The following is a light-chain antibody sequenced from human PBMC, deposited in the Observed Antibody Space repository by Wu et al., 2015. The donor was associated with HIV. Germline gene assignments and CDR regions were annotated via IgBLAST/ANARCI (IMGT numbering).Light chain of an antibody. J-gene: IGKJ2*01. CDR2: GAS. CDR1: QSVSSSY. Sequence: EIVLTQSPGTLSLSPGERATLSCRASQSVSSSYLAWYQQKPGQAPRLLIYGASSRATGIPDRFSGSGSGTDFTLTISRLEPEDFAVYYCQQYGSSXVRVGQ. V-gene: IGKV3-20*01. CDR3: QQYGSSXVR.